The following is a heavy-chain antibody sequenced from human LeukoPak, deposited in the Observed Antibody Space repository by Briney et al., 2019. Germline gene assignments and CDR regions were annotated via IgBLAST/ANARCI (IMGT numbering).Heavy chain of an antibody. Sequence: GGSLRLSCAASGFSFSTYSMNLVRQAPGKGLEWVSYIVGSSSTIYYADSVKGRFTISRDNAKNSLYLQMDSLRAEDTAVYYCATDSPETAAFDYWGQGTLVTVSS. D-gene: IGHD1-1*01. V-gene: IGHV3-48*04. CDR2: IVGSSSTI. J-gene: IGHJ4*02. CDR3: ATDSPETAAFDY. CDR1: GFSFSTYS.